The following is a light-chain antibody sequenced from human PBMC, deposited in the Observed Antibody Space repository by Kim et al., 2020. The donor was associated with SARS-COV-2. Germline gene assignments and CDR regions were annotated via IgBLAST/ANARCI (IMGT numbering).Light chain of an antibody. V-gene: IGKV1-33*01. CDR1: QDIRNY. CDR3: QQFDNLPMFT. Sequence: ASVGDRVTITCQASQDIRNYLNWYQQKPGKAPKLLIYDASKLETGVPSRFSGSGSGTDFTLTISSLQPEDIATYYCQQFDNLPMFTFGRGTKLEI. J-gene: IGKJ2*01. CDR2: DAS.